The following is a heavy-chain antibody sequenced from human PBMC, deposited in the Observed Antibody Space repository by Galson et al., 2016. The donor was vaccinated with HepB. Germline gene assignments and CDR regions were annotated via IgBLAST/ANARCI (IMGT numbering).Heavy chain of an antibody. CDR2: IRADSANT. V-gene: IGHV1-18*04. D-gene: IGHD3-16*01. CDR3: ARAYGYVWGKYSFDY. CDR1: GYTFTSYG. J-gene: IGHJ4*02. Sequence: SVKVSCKASGYTFTSYGISWVRQAPGQGLEWMGWIRADSANTNNAQKFQGRVTVTTDTATSTAYMELRSLRYDDTAVYYCARAYGYVWGKYSFDYWGQGTLVTVSS.